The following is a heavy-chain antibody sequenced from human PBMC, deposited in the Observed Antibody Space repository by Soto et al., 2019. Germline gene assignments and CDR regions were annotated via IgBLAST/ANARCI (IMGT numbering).Heavy chain of an antibody. CDR3: ARGTLV. D-gene: IGHD2-2*01. V-gene: IGHV4-59*12. CDR2: IYFTGST. J-gene: IGHJ4*02. Sequence: SETLSLTCTVSGGSISNYYWSWIRQPPGMGLEWIGYIYFTGSTNYNPSLKSRVTISVDTSKNQFSLNLSSVTAADTAVYYCARGTLVWGQGTLVTVSS. CDR1: GGSISNYY.